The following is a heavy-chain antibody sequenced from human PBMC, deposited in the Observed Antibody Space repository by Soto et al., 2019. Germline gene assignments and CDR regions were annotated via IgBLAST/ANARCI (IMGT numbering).Heavy chain of an antibody. CDR3: AREALLKWFDH. J-gene: IGHJ5*02. V-gene: IGHV3-48*01. CDR2: ISSSSSTI. Sequence: PGGSLRLSCAASGFTFSSYSMNWVRQAPGKGLEWVSYISSSSSTIYYADSVKGRFTISRDNAKNSLYLQMNSLRAEDTAVYYCAREALLKWFDHWGQGTLVTVSS. CDR1: GFTFSSYS. D-gene: IGHD2-15*01.